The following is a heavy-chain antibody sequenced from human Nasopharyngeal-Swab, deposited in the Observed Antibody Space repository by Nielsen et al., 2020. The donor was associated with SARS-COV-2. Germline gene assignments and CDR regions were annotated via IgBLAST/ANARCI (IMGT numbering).Heavy chain of an antibody. CDR1: GDSIRFSNW. V-gene: IGHV4-4*02. J-gene: IGHJ6*02. Sequence: SETLSLTCDVSGDSIRFSNWWSWVRQPPGKGLEWIGEVYYNGNTNYNPSLKSRLTILVDKSKNQFSLKLYSVTAADTAVYYCARARYCSSTSCYYAGGMDVWGQGTTVTVSS. CDR2: VYYNGNT. CDR3: ARARYCSSTSCYYAGGMDV. D-gene: IGHD2-2*01.